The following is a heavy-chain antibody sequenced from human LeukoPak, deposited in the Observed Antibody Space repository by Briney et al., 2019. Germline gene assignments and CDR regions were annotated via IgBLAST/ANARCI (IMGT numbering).Heavy chain of an antibody. CDR1: GGSISSGSYY. Sequence: SSETLSLTCSVSGGSISSGSYYWSWIRQPAGRGLEWIGSIYTSGSTNYNPSLKSRVTISVDTSKNQFSLKLSSVTAADTAVYYCARNDAPYYDFWSGYYTAFDIWGQGTMVTVSS. J-gene: IGHJ3*02. V-gene: IGHV4-61*02. D-gene: IGHD3-3*01. CDR3: ARNDAPYYDFWSGYYTAFDI. CDR2: IYTSGST.